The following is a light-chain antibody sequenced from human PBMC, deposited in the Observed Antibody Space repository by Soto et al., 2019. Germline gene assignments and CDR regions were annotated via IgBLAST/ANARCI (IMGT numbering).Light chain of an antibody. J-gene: IGKJ5*01. CDR3: QQYDSYPLT. V-gene: IGKV1-5*03. Sequence: DIHMTQSPSTLSASVGDRVTITCRASQTISSLLAWYQQKPGRAPTLLIYKASTLESGVPSRFSGSGSGTEFSLTISSLQPDDSATYYCQQYDSYPLTFGQGTRLEIK. CDR1: QTISSL. CDR2: KAS.